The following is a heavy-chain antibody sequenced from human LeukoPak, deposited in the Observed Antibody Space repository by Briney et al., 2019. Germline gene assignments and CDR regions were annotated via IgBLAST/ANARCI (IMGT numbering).Heavy chain of an antibody. Sequence: QSGGSLRLSCAASGFTFSSYGMSWVRQAPGKGLEWVSAISGSGGSTYYADSVKGRFTISRDNAKNSLYLQMNSLRAEDTAVYYCARGTFYGSGSYSDCWGQGTLVTVSS. CDR2: ISGSGGST. D-gene: IGHD3-10*01. V-gene: IGHV3-23*01. CDR1: GFTFSSYG. CDR3: ARGTFYGSGSYSDC. J-gene: IGHJ4*02.